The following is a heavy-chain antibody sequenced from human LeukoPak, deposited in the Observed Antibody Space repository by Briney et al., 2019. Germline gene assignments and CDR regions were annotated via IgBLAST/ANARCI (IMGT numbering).Heavy chain of an antibody. D-gene: IGHD1-26*01. Sequence: GGSLRLSCAASGFTFSSYGMHWVRQAPGKGLEWVAVISYDGSNKYYADSVKGRFTISRDNSKNTLYLQMNSLRAEDTAVYYCAKDLRRGAHYYFDYWGQGTLVTVSS. CDR1: GFTFSSYG. CDR3: AKDLRRGAHYYFDY. J-gene: IGHJ4*02. V-gene: IGHV3-30*18. CDR2: ISYDGSNK.